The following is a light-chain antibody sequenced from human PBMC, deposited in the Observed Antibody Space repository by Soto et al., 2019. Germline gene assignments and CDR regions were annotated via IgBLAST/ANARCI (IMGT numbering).Light chain of an antibody. CDR2: AVT. CDR1: ATDVGAYNY. J-gene: IGLJ2*01. Sequence: QSVLTQPASVSWSPGQSITISCTGTATDVGAYNYVSWYQQHPGRAPKLIIYAVTDRPSGVADRFSGSKSGDTASLTISGLQAEDEAHYYCSSFTSSTTLLFGGGTKLTVL. V-gene: IGLV2-14*01. CDR3: SSFTSSTTLL.